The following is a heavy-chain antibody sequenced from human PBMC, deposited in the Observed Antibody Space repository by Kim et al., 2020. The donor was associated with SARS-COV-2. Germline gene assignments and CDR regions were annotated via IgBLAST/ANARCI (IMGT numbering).Heavy chain of an antibody. CDR3: AKGLMYYYDSSGYYGEGY. Sequence: GGSLRLSCAASGFTFSSYGMHWVRQAPGKGLEWVAVIWYDGSNKYYADSVKGRFTISRDNSKNTPYLQMNSLRAEDTAVYYCAKGLMYYYDSSGYYGEGYWGQGTLVTVSS. D-gene: IGHD3-22*01. V-gene: IGHV3-33*06. J-gene: IGHJ4*02. CDR2: IWYDGSNK. CDR1: GFTFSSYG.